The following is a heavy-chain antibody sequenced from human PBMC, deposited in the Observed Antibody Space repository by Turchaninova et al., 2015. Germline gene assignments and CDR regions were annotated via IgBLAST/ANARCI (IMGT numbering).Heavy chain of an antibody. CDR3: ARRSSTWYIDY. Sequence: EVQLVQSGAEGKKPGESLKISCKGSGYSFNSYWIAWVGQMPGKGLEWMGIIYPGDSDTRYSPSFQGQVTISADKSITTAYLQWSSLKASDTAMYYCARRSSTWYIDYWGQGTLLTVSS. J-gene: IGHJ4*02. CDR2: IYPGDSDT. D-gene: IGHD2-2*01. CDR1: GYSFNSYW. V-gene: IGHV5-51*01.